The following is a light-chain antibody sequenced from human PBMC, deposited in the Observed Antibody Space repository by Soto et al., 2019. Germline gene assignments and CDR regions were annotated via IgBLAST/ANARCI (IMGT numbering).Light chain of an antibody. CDR2: WAS. J-gene: IGKJ1*01. V-gene: IGKV4-1*01. Sequence: DIVMTQSPDSLAVSLGERGSINCKSSQSVLYSSNNKNNLAWYQQKPGQPPKLLIYWASTRESGVPDRFSGSGSGTDFTLTISGLQAEDVAVYYCQQYYSAPETFGQGTKVEIK. CDR3: QQYYSAPET. CDR1: QSVLYSSNNKNN.